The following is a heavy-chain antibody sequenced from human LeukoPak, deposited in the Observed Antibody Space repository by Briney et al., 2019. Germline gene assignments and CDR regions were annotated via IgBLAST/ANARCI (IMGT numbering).Heavy chain of an antibody. CDR3: ARDRGSYEAIGDY. V-gene: IGHV3-11*04. CDR1: GGSSSGYY. D-gene: IGHD1-26*01. J-gene: IGHJ4*02. Sequence: PSETLSLTCAVYGGSSSGYYWSWIRQAPGKGLEWVSYISSSGSTIYYADSVKGRFTISRDNAKNSLYLQMNSLRAEDTAVYYCARDRGSYEAIGDYWGQGTLVTVSS. CDR2: ISSSGSTI.